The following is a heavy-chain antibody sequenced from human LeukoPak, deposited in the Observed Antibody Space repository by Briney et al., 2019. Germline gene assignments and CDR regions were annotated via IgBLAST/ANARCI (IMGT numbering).Heavy chain of an antibody. D-gene: IGHD5-12*01. V-gene: IGHV4-34*01. CDR3: ARADIVATVPDY. CDR2: INHSGST. Sequence: SETLSLTCAVYGGSFSGYYWSWIRQPPGKGLEWIGEINHSGSTNYNPPLKSRVTISVDTSKNQFSLKLSSVTAADTAVYYCARADIVATVPDYWGQGTLVTVSS. J-gene: IGHJ4*02. CDR1: GGSFSGYY.